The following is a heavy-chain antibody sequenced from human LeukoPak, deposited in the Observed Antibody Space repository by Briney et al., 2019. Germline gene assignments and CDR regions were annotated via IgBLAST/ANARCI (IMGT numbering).Heavy chain of an antibody. CDR1: GYTFTSYG. CDR2: ISAYNGST. D-gene: IGHD3-3*01. CDR3: AREGFWSGYLNWFDP. J-gene: IGHJ5*02. V-gene: IGHV1-18*01. Sequence: ASVKVSCKASGYTFTSYGISWVRQAPGQGLEWMGWISAYNGSTNYAQKLQGRVTMTTDTSTSTAYMELRSLRSDDTAVYYCAREGFWSGYLNWFDPWGQGTLVTVSS.